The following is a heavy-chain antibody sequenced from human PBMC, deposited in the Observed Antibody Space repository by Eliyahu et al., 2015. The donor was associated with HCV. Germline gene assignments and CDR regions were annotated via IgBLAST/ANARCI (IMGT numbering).Heavy chain of an antibody. CDR1: GSTXRDVX. D-gene: IGHD3-22*01. CDR2: VKSRADGGTI. CDR3: AVVVTPQGTDS. J-gene: IGHJ5*01. Sequence: EVQLVESGXXLVKPGGSLRLSCXASGSTXRDVXMTWVRQAPGKGXEWVGRVKSRADGGTIDYAAPVKGRFTISRDDSKNMLYLQMNSLKSEDTGVYFCAVVVTPQGTDSWGQGTLVTVSS. V-gene: IGHV3-15*01.